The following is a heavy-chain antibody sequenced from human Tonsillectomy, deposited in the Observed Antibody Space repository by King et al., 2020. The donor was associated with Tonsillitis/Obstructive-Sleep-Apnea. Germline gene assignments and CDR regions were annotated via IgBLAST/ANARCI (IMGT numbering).Heavy chain of an antibody. V-gene: IGHV1-69*12. J-gene: IGHJ6*03. CDR3: ARDHDFWSGYYNYYYYMDV. CDR2: IIPIFCTA. CDR1: GGTFSSYA. D-gene: IGHD3-3*01. Sequence: QLVQSGAEVKKPGSSVKVSCKASGGTFSSYAISCVRQAPGQGLEWMGGIIPIFCTANYAQKFQGRVTITADESTSTAYMELSSLRSEDTAVYYCARDHDFWSGYYNYYYYMDVWGKGTTVTVSS.